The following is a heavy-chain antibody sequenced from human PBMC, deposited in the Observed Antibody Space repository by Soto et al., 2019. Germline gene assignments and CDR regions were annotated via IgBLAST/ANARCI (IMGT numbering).Heavy chain of an antibody. V-gene: IGHV3-23*01. CDR1: GFIFSTYA. D-gene: IGHD6-13*01. Sequence: EVLLLESGGGLVQPGGSLRLSCAASGFIFSTYAMSWVRQAPGKGLEWVSVISGSGGSTYYADSVKGRFTISRDNSKNTLYLQMNSLRAEXXXXXXXXXSGSSWYYFDYWGQGTL. J-gene: IGHJ4*02. CDR2: ISGSGGST. CDR3: XXSGSSWYYFDY.